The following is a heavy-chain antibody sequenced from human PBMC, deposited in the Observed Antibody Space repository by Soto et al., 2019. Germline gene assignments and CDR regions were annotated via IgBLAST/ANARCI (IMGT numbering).Heavy chain of an antibody. J-gene: IGHJ4*02. CDR3: ARHSNDYRKSFDY. CDR1: GGSISSGGYY. D-gene: IGHD5-12*01. Sequence: SETLSLTCTVSGGSISSGGYYWSWIRQHPGKGLEWIGYIYYSGSTYYNPSLKSRVTISVDTSKNQFSLKLSSVTAADTAVYYCARHSNDYRKSFDYWGQGSLVTVSS. V-gene: IGHV4-31*03. CDR2: IYYSGST.